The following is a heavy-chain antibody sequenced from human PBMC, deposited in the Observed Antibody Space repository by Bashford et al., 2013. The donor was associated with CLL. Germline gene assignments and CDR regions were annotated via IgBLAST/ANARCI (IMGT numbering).Heavy chain of an antibody. J-gene: IGHJ4*02. CDR1: GGSFSGYY. CDR3: ARNYGDYSLYYFDY. D-gene: IGHD4-17*01. V-gene: IGHV4-34*01. CDR2: INHSGST. Sequence: SETLSLTCAVYGGSFSGYYWSWIRQPPGKGLEWIGEINHSGSTNYNPSLKSRVTISVDTSKNQFSLNLISVTAADTAVYYCARNYGDYSLYYFDYWGQGTLVTVSS.